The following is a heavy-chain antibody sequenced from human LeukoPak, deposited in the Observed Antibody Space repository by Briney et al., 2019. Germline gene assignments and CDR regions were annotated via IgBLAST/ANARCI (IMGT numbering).Heavy chain of an antibody. CDR2: ISWNSGSI. CDR3: AKAPFGVVINYYFDY. CDR1: GFTFDDYA. D-gene: IGHD3-3*01. V-gene: IGHV3-9*01. Sequence: GGSLRLSCAASGFTFDDYAMHWVRQAPGKGLEWVSGISWNSGSIGYADSVKGRFTISRDNAKNSLYLQMNSLRAEDTALYYCAKAPFGVVINYYFDYWGQGTLVTVSS. J-gene: IGHJ4*02.